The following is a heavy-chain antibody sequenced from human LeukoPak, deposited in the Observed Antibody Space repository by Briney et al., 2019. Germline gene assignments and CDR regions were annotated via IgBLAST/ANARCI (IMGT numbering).Heavy chain of an antibody. CDR1: GYTFTGYY. D-gene: IGHD3-22*01. V-gene: IGHV1-2*02. CDR2: INPNSGGT. CDR3: ARPPGPFSSGHQIEDY. J-gene: IGHJ4*02. Sequence: GASVKVSCKASGYTFTGYYMHWVRQAPGQGLEWMGWINPNSGGTNYAQKFQGRVTMTRDTSISTAYMELSRLRSDDTAVYYCARPPGPFSSGHQIEDYWGQGTLVTVSS.